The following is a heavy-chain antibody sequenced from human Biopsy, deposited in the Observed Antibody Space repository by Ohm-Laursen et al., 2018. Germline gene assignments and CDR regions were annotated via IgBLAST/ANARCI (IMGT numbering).Heavy chain of an antibody. D-gene: IGHD2/OR15-2a*01. CDR2: IYSSGIT. CDR1: GGSMIHYY. J-gene: IGHJ6*02. CDR3: ARATNSTGWPYYYFYGMDV. V-gene: IGHV4-59*01. Sequence: TLSLTCTVSGGSMIHYYWNWIRQSLGKGLEWIAYIYSSGITNYNPSLKSRVTISVDTSKNQFSLRLNSVTAADTAVYYCARATNSTGWPYYYFYGMDVWGQGTTVTVSS.